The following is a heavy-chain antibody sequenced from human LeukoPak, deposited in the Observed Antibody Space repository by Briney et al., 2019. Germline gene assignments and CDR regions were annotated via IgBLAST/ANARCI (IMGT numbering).Heavy chain of an antibody. CDR3: ARDWGSFDY. Sequence: SETLSLTCTVSGGSFSSYFWSWIRQPPGKGLEWIGYIYSSGSTNYNPSLKSRVSISADMSKNEFSLKLRSVTAADTAVYYCARDWGSFDYWGQGTLVTVSS. CDR1: GGSFSSYF. D-gene: IGHD3-16*01. V-gene: IGHV4-59*01. J-gene: IGHJ4*02. CDR2: IYSSGST.